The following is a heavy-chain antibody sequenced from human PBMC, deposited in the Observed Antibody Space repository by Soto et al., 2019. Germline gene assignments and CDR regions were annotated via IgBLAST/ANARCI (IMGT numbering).Heavy chain of an antibody. CDR3: AKGRNYDILTAYHAFDY. CDR2: IGSRSATI. Sequence: PGGSLRLSCAASGFAFSSYGMNWVRQAPGKGLEWVSYIGSRSATIYYADSVKGRFTISRDNAKNSLSLQMNSLRAEDTAIYYCAKGRNYDILTAYHAFDYWGQGTLVTVSS. V-gene: IGHV3-48*01. CDR1: GFAFSSYG. J-gene: IGHJ4*02. D-gene: IGHD3-9*01.